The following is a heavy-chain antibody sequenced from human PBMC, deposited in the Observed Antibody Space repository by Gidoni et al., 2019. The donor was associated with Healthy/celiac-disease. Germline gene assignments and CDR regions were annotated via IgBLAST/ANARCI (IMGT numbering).Heavy chain of an antibody. Sequence: QVQLQQWGAGLLKPSETLSLTCAVYGGSFSGYYWSWIRQPPGKGLEWIGEINHSGSTNYNPSLKRRVTISVYTSKNQFSLKLSSVTAAHTAVYYCARSMVRGVIIWFDPWGQGTLVTVSS. CDR2: INHSGST. V-gene: IGHV4-34*01. J-gene: IGHJ5*02. D-gene: IGHD3-10*01. CDR3: ARSMVRGVIIWFDP. CDR1: GGSFSGYY.